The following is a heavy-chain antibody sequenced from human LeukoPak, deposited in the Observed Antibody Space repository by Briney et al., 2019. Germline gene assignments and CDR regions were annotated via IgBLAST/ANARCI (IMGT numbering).Heavy chain of an antibody. J-gene: IGHJ4*02. Sequence: GGSLRLSCAASGFTFSTYDMHWVRQAPGEGLGWVSYFGNSGTIYYADSVKGRFTISRDNAKNSLYLQMNSLRVEDTAVYYCAGYGDYPYWGRGTLVSVSS. V-gene: IGHV3-48*01. CDR2: FGNSGTI. CDR1: GFTFSTYD. D-gene: IGHD4-17*01. CDR3: AGYGDYPY.